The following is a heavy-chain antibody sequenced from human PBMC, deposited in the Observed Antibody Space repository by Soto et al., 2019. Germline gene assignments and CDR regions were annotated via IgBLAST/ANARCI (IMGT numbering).Heavy chain of an antibody. CDR1: GGSFSGYY. V-gene: IGHV4-34*01. J-gene: IGHJ4*02. CDR3: ARGLVWWLRPYYFDD. D-gene: IGHD5-12*01. CDR2: INHSGST. Sequence: SETLSLTCAVYGGSFSGYYWSWIRQPPGKGLEWIGEINHSGSTNYNPSLKSRVTISVDTSKNQFSLKLSSVTAADTAVYYCARGLVWWLRPYYFDDWGQGTLVTVSS.